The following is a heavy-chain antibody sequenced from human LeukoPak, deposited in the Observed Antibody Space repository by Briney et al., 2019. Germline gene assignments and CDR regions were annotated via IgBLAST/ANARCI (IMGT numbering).Heavy chain of an antibody. Sequence: GGSPRLSCAASGFGFSYAWMNWVRQAPGKGLEWVGRIISKTDGGITDYAAPVRGRFTISRDDSKNTLYLEMNNLKPEDTAVYYCTTLRSLDYWGQGTLVTVSS. CDR2: IISKTDGGIT. J-gene: IGHJ4*02. CDR1: GFGFSYAW. CDR3: TTLRSLDY. V-gene: IGHV3-15*01. D-gene: IGHD3-10*01.